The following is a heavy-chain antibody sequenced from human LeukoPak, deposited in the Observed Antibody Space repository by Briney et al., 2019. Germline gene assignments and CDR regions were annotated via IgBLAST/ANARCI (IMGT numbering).Heavy chain of an antibody. V-gene: IGHV4-61*02. CDR2: IYTSGST. CDR1: GYSISSGYY. Sequence: PSETLSLTCTVSGYSISSGYYWSWIRQPAGKGLEWIGRIYTSGSTNYNPSLKSRVTISVDTSKNQFSLKLSSVTAADTAVYYCARHSFGELPHWFDPWGQGPLVTVSS. D-gene: IGHD2-15*01. CDR3: ARHSFGELPHWFDP. J-gene: IGHJ5*02.